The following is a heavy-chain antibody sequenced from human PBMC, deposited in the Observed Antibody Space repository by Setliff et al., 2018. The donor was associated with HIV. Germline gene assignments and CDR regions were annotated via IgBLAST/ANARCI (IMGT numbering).Heavy chain of an antibody. V-gene: IGHV4-39*01. J-gene: IGHJ4*02. CDR3: ARLSGGMVPNY. CDR2: IHHSGTA. CDR1: GGSITRTPYY. D-gene: IGHD3-10*01. Sequence: PSETLSLTCTVSGGSITRTPYYWGWNRQPPGKGLEGIGSIHHSGTAYDNPSLKSRVTISVDPSKNQILLRLSSVTAADTAVYHCARLSGGMVPNYWGQGTLVTVSS.